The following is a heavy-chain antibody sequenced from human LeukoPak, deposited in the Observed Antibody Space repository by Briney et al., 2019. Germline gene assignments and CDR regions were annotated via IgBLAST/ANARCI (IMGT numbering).Heavy chain of an antibody. J-gene: IGHJ4*02. CDR1: GYTFTGYY. CDR3: ARVKGIKPRPDY. Sequence: ASVKVSCKASGYTFTGYYMHWVRQAPGQGLEWMGRINPNSGGTNYAQKFQGRVTMTRDTSISTAYMELSRLRSDDTAVYYCARVKGIKPRPDYWGQGTLVTVSS. D-gene: IGHD3-10*01. CDR2: INPNSGGT. V-gene: IGHV1-2*06.